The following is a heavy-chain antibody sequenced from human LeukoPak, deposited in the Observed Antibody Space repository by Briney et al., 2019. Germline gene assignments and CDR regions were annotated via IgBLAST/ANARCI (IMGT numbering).Heavy chain of an antibody. D-gene: IGHD6-13*01. CDR1: GFTFSSYE. CDR2: ISSSGCTI. CDR3: AREREQQLAKSYFDY. J-gene: IGHJ4*02. V-gene: IGHV3-48*03. Sequence: GGSLRLSCAASGFTFSSYEMNWVRQAPGKGLEWVSYISSSGCTIYYADSVKGRFTISRDNAKNSLYLQMNSLRAEDTAVYYCAREREQQLAKSYFDYWGQGTLVTVSS.